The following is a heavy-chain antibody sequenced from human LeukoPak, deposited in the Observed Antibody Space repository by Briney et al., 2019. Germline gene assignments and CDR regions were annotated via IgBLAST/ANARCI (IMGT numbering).Heavy chain of an antibody. CDR2: MNPNSGNT. J-gene: IGHJ6*03. CDR3: ARGPYCSSTSCSYYYYMDV. D-gene: IGHD2-2*01. V-gene: IGHV1-8*03. Sequence: ASVKVSCKASGYILTSYDINWVRQATGQGLEWMGWMNPNSGNTGYAQKFQGRVTTTRNTSISTAYMELSSLRSEDTAVYYCARGPYCSSTSCSYYYYMDVWGKGTTVTVSS. CDR1: GYILTSYD.